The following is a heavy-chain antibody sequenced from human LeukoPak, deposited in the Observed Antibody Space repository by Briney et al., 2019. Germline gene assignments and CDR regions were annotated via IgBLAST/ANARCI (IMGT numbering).Heavy chain of an antibody. CDR3: ARAECSGGSCQSRYYYYYYMDV. D-gene: IGHD2-15*01. CDR1: GYTFTGYY. Sequence: ASVKVSCKASGYTFTGYYMHWVRQAPGQGLEWMGWINPNSGGTNYAQKFQGRVTMTRDTSISTAYMELSRLRSDATAVYYCARAECSGGSCQSRYYYYYYMDVWGKGTTVTVSS. J-gene: IGHJ6*03. CDR2: INPNSGGT. V-gene: IGHV1-2*02.